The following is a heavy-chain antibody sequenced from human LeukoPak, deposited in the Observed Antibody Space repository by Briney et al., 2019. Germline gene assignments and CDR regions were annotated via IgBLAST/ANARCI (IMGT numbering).Heavy chain of an antibody. CDR2: ISYDGSNK. D-gene: IGHD3-10*01. Sequence: GGSLRLSCAASGFTFSSYAMHWVRQAPGKGLEWVAVISYDGSNKYYADSVKGRFTISRDNSKNTLYLQMNSLRAEDTAVYYCAKDYYGSGSYYNPWHCYYGMDVWGQGTTVTVSS. CDR3: AKDYYGSGSYYNPWHCYYGMDV. CDR1: GFTFSSYA. J-gene: IGHJ6*02. V-gene: IGHV3-30*04.